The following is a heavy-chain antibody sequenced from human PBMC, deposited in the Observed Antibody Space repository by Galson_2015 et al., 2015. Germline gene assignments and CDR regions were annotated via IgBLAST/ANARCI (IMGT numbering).Heavy chain of an antibody. J-gene: IGHJ4*02. CDR3: TIEGAGFDY. CDR1: GFAFSSSA. D-gene: IGHD3-10*01. Sequence: YLRLSCAASGFAFSSSAMYWVRQVPVKGLEWLAIISHDGTITNYADSVRGRFSISRDNSKNTLYLQMNSLKTEDTALYHCTIEGAGFDYWGQGTRVTVSS. V-gene: IGHV3-30-3*01. CDR2: ISHDGTIT.